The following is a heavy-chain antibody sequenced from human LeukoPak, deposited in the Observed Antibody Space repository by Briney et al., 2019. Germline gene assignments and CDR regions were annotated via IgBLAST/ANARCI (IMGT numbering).Heavy chain of an antibody. CDR2: IKHDGTES. D-gene: IGHD3-3*01. J-gene: IGHJ3*02. V-gene: IGHV3-7*04. Sequence: PGGSLRLSCTASGFTFSSYWMSWVRQAPGKGLEWVANIKHDGTESYSVDSVKGRFAISRDNAKNSLYLQMNRLRTEDTAVYYCARGDFWSGDYTEAFDIWGQGTMVTVSS. CDR1: GFTFSSYW. CDR3: ARGDFWSGDYTEAFDI.